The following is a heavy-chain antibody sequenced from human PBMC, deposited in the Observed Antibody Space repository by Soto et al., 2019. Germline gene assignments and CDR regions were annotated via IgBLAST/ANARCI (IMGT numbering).Heavy chain of an antibody. CDR2: INSDGSST. Sequence: GGSLRLSCAASGFTFSGYWMHWVRQAPGKGLAWVSRINSDGSSTTYADSVKGRFTISRDNAKNTLYLQMNSLRAEDTALYYCARDSNYKIDSWGQGTLVTVSS. CDR3: ARDSNYKIDS. J-gene: IGHJ4*02. D-gene: IGHD4-4*01. V-gene: IGHV3-74*01. CDR1: GFTFSGYW.